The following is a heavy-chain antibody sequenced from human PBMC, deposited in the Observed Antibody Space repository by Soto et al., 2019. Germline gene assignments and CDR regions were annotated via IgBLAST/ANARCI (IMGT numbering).Heavy chain of an antibody. Sequence: SGPTLVNPTQTLTLTCTFSGFSLSTSGVGVGWIRQPPEKALEWLALIYWDDDKRYSPSLKSRLTITKDTSKNQVVLTMTNMDPVDTATYYCALHKYYYDFIVYYSGAEYFQLWGQGTLVTGFS. V-gene: IGHV2-5*02. CDR1: GFSLSTSGVG. D-gene: IGHD3-22*01. J-gene: IGHJ1*01. CDR2: IYWDDDK. CDR3: ALHKYYYDFIVYYSGAEYFQL.